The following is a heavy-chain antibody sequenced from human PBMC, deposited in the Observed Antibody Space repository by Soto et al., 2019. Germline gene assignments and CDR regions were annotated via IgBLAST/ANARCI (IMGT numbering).Heavy chain of an antibody. Sequence: ASVKVSCKASGGTFSNYAFSWVRQAPGQGPEWMGGIIPIFGTPNYAQKFQARLTITADESTSTAYMELSSLRSEDTAVYYCARDGELETLGRNYYYGMDVWGQGTTVTVSS. D-gene: IGHD1-1*01. CDR1: GGTFSNYA. CDR3: ARDGELETLGRNYYYGMDV. J-gene: IGHJ6*02. V-gene: IGHV1-69*13. CDR2: IIPIFGTP.